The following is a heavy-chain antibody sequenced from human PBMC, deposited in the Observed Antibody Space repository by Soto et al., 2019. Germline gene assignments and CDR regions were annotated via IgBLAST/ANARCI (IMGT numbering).Heavy chain of an antibody. Sequence: SETLSLTCTVSGGSISSYYWSWIRQPPGKGLEWIGYIYHSGSTNYNPSLKSRVTISVDTSKNQFSLKLSSVTAADTAVYYCARELAYCGGDCYSDAFDIWGQGTMVT. CDR2: IYHSGST. J-gene: IGHJ3*02. CDR1: GGSISSYY. D-gene: IGHD2-21*02. CDR3: ARELAYCGGDCYSDAFDI. V-gene: IGHV4-59*01.